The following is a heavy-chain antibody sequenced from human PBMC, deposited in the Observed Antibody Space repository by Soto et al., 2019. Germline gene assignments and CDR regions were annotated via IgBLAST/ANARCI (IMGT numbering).Heavy chain of an antibody. CDR3: ARRGPGTYFDY. D-gene: IGHD6-13*01. Sequence: EVQLLESGGGLVQPGGSLRLSCAASGFTFSSYAMRWVRQAPGKGLEWVSAVSGSGGSTYYADSVKGRFTISRDNSKNALDLQMNSLGAVDTAVYYGARRGPGTYFDYWGQGTLVTVSS. V-gene: IGHV3-23*01. CDR1: GFTFSSYA. J-gene: IGHJ4*02. CDR2: VSGSGGST.